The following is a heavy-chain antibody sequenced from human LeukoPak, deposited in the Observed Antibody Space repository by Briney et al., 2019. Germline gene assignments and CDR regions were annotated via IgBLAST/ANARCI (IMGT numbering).Heavy chain of an antibody. J-gene: IGHJ4*02. CDR1: GGSISNYY. CDR2: FYYTGST. CDR3: ARRSRNGYFLDS. Sequence: PSETLSLTCAVSGGSISNYYYWTWIRPPPGKGLEGIGYFYYTGSTNFNPSLKSRVTMSLDTSRNQFSLKLTSLTAADTPVYSFARRSRNGYFLDSWGQGTLVTVSS. D-gene: IGHD5-24*01. V-gene: IGHV4-59*01.